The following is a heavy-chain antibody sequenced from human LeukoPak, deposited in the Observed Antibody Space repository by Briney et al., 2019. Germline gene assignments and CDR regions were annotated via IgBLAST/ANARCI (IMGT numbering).Heavy chain of an antibody. CDR1: GFTFSSYW. Sequence: PGGSLRLSCAASGFTFSSYWMSWVRQAPGKGLEWVANIKQDGSEKYYVDPVKGRFTISRDNAKNSLYLQMSSLRAEDTAVYYCARVDTAMVRPFDYWGQGTLVTVSS. V-gene: IGHV3-7*03. D-gene: IGHD5-18*01. CDR2: IKQDGSEK. J-gene: IGHJ4*02. CDR3: ARVDTAMVRPFDY.